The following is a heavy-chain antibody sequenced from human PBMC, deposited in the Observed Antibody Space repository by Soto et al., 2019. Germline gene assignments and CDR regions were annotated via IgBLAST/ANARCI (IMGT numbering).Heavy chain of an antibody. CDR2: IYYSGST. J-gene: IGHJ6*02. V-gene: IGHV4-39*01. CDR3: ARHSGWLQLARDYYYYGMDV. D-gene: IGHD5-12*01. Sequence: QLQLQESGPGLVKPSETLSLTCTVSGGSISSSSYYWGWIRQPPGKGLEWIGSIYYSGSTYYNPSLKSRVTISVDTSKNQFSLKLSSVTAADTAVYYCARHSGWLQLARDYYYYGMDVWGQGTTVTVSS. CDR1: GGSISSSSYY.